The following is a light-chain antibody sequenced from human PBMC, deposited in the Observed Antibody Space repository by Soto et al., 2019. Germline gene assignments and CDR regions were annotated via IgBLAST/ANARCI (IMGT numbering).Light chain of an antibody. Sequence: QSVLTQAPSASGTPGQRVTISCSGSSSNIGSNTLSWYQHRPGTAPKVLIYSNNRRPSGVPDRFSGSKSGTSGSLALSGLQSEDEDDSYCAAWDDSLNGRVFGGGTKLTVL. CDR2: SNN. J-gene: IGLJ3*02. CDR3: AAWDDSLNGRV. CDR1: SSNIGSNT. V-gene: IGLV1-44*01.